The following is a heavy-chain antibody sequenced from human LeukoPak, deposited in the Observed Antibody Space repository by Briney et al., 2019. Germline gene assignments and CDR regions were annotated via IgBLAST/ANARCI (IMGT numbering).Heavy chain of an antibody. CDR3: ARQLYGSDY. CDR1: GGSISSSSYY. J-gene: IGHJ4*02. CDR2: IYYSGST. Sequence: SETLSLTCTVSGGSISSSSYYWGWIRQPPGEGLEWIGSIYYSGSTYYNPSLKSRVTISVDTSKNQFSLKLSSVTAADTAIYYCARQLYGSDYWGQGTLVTVSS. V-gene: IGHV4-39*01. D-gene: IGHD4-17*01.